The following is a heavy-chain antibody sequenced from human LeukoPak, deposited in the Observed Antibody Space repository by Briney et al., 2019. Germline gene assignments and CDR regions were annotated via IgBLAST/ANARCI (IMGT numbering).Heavy chain of an antibody. CDR1: GFTFSSYS. J-gene: IGHJ4*02. D-gene: IGHD2-2*01. CDR3: ARGLCTSTGCYQGPFDF. CDR2: ISSSSSTI. V-gene: IGHV3-48*01. Sequence: GGSLRLSCAASGFTFSSYSMNWVRQAPGKGLEWVSYISSSSSTIYYADSVKGRFTISRDNAKNSLYLQMNSLRAEDTAVYYCARGLCTSTGCYQGPFDFWGQGMLVTVSS.